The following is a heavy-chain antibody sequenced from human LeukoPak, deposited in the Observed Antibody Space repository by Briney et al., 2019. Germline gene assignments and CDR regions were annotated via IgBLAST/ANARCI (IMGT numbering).Heavy chain of an antibody. V-gene: IGHV3-48*02. J-gene: IGHJ4*02. Sequence: HTRGALRDSCAAAALTFSSYRMNRVCQAPGNGLHWVSSISSSSSTIYYADSVKGRFTISRDNAKNSLYLQMNSLRDEDTAVYYCARDQIPYTMVRGVPAGYWGQGTLVTVSS. CDR3: ARDQIPYTMVRGVPAGY. D-gene: IGHD3-10*01. CDR2: ISSSSSTI. CDR1: ALTFSSYR.